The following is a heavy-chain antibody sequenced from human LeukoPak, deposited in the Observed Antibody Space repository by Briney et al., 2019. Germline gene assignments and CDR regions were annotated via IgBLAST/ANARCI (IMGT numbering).Heavy chain of an antibody. CDR3: ARGARIFDF. J-gene: IGHJ4*02. CDR1: GDSLSTFY. V-gene: IGHV4-4*09. D-gene: IGHD2/OR15-2a*01. CDR2: IYINGDT. Sequence: SETLSLTCTVSGDSLSTFYWSWVRQAPGKGLECIGDIYINGDTKLNPSLKGRVTISLDTSKNQFFLRLSSVAAADTAVYYCARGARIFDFWGPGNLVTVSS.